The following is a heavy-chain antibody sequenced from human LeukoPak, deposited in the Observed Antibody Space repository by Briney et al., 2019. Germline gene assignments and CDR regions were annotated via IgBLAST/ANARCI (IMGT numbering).Heavy chain of an antibody. V-gene: IGHV3-64*01. CDR1: GFTFSSYA. CDR3: ARRWPARDTVMVSTMIKWYFDL. J-gene: IGHJ2*01. D-gene: IGHD5-18*01. CDR2: INSNGGST. Sequence: GGSLRLSCAASGFTFSSYAMHWVRQAPGKGLEYVSGINSNGGSTYYINSVKGRFTISRDNSKNTLYLQMGSLRAEDMAVYYCARRWPARDTVMVSTMIKWYFDLWGRGTLVTVSS.